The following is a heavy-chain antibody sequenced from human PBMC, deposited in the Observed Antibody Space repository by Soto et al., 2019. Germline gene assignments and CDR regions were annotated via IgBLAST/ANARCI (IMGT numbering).Heavy chain of an antibody. V-gene: IGHV1-18*01. CDR2: ISGYNGYT. CDR3: ARVMKWVRLGQQYYYGMDV. Sequence: QVQLVQSGAGVKKPGASVKVSCKASGYTFTSYGISWVRQAPGQGLEWMGWISGYNGYTNYIQKLQGRVTMTTDTSTSTAHMELRSLRSDDTAVYYCARVMKWVRLGQQYYYGMDVWGQGTTVTVSS. D-gene: IGHD5-12*01. J-gene: IGHJ6*02. CDR1: GYTFTSYG.